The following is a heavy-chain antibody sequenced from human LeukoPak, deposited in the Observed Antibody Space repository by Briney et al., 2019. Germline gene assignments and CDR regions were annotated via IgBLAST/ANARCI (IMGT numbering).Heavy chain of an antibody. D-gene: IGHD5-18*01. Sequence: GASLRLSCAASGFTVSNNYMTWVRQAPGKGLEWVSIIYTGLTAYYAASVRGRFTISGDNSKTTLYLQMSSLRAEDTALYYCARVASTAFDYWGQGALVT. CDR3: ARVASTAFDY. J-gene: IGHJ4*02. CDR2: IYTGLTA. V-gene: IGHV3-66*01. CDR1: GFTVSNNY.